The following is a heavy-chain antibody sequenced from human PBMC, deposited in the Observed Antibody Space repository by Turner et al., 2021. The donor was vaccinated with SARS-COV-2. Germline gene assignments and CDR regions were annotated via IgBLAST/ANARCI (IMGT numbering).Heavy chain of an antibody. CDR1: GGTISSSRYY. D-gene: IGHD1-26*01. CDR2: IYYSGST. CDR3: SRHSPELRGDFFDY. Sequence: QLQLQESGPGLVKPSETLSLTCTVSGGTISSSRYYWGWIRQPPGKGLEWIGSIYYSGSTYNHSALKSRVTMSVDTSKNQFSLKLTSVTAADTAVYYCSRHSPELRGDFFDYWGQGTLVTVSS. V-gene: IGHV4-39*01. J-gene: IGHJ4*02.